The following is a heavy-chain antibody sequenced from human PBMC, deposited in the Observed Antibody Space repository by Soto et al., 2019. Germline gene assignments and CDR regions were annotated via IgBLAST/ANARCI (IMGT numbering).Heavy chain of an antibody. J-gene: IGHJ6*02. CDR2: IYPGDSDT. CDR1: GYSFTSYW. V-gene: IGHV5-51*01. Sequence: GESLKISCKGSGYSFTSYWIGWVRQMPGKGLEWMGIIYPGDSDTRYSPSFQGQVTISADKSISTAYLQWSSLKASDTAMYYCARRKGTSHYYYGMDVWGQGTTVTVSS. CDR3: ARRKGTSHYYYGMDV.